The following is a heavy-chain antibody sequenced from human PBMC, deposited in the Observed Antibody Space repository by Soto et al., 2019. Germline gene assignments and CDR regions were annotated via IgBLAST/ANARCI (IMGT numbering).Heavy chain of an antibody. V-gene: IGHV4-4*07. CDR2: IYTSGST. CDR1: GGSISSYY. D-gene: IGHD6-6*01. J-gene: IGHJ4*02. Sequence: TVSGGSISSYYWSWIRQPAGKGLEWIGRIYTSGSTNYNPSLKSRVTMSVDTSKNQFSLKLSSVTAADTAVYYCARESIAARGKCFDYWGQGTLVTVSS. CDR3: ARESIAARGKCFDY.